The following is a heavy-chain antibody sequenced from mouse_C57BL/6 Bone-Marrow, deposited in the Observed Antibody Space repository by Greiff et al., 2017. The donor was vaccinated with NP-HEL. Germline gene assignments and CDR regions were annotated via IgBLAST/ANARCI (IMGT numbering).Heavy chain of an antibody. V-gene: IGHV2-2*01. CDR3: ASVVERDAMDY. CDR1: GFSLTSYG. CDR2: IWSGGST. J-gene: IGHJ4*01. Sequence: QVQLQQSGPGLVQPSQSLSITCTVSGFSLTSYGVHWVRQSPGKGLEWLGVIWSGGSTDYNAAFISRLSISKDNSKSQVFFKMNSLQADDTAIYYCASVVERDAMDYWGQGTSVTVSS. D-gene: IGHD1-1*01.